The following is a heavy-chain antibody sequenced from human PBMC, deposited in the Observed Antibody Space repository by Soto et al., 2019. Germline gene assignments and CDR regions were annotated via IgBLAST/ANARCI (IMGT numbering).Heavy chain of an antibody. J-gene: IGHJ6*02. Sequence: QVQLQQWGAGLLKPSETLSLTCAVYGGSFSGYYWSWIRQPPGKGLEWIGEINHSGSTNYNPSLKSRVTISVDPSKNQFSLKRNSVTAADTAVYYCARDRGITICGHGMDVWGQGTTVTVSS. CDR1: GGSFSGYY. D-gene: IGHD3-3*01. V-gene: IGHV4-34*01. CDR3: ARDRGITICGHGMDV. CDR2: INHSGST.